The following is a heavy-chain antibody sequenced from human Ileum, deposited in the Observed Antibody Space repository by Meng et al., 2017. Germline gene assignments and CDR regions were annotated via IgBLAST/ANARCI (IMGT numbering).Heavy chain of an antibody. CDR2: IYHSGST. D-gene: IGHD5-24*01. V-gene: IGHV4-38-2*01. J-gene: IGHJ3*02. Sequence: GSLRLSCAVSGYSISSGYYWGWIRQPPGKGLEWIGSIYHSGSTYYNPSLKSRVTISVDTSKTQFSLKLSSVTAADTAVYYCARGEEMAHDYDAFDIWGQGTMVTVSS. CDR3: ARGEEMAHDYDAFDI. CDR1: GYSISSGYY.